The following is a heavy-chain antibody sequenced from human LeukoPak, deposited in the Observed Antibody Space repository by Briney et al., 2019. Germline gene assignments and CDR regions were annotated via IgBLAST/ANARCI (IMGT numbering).Heavy chain of an antibody. CDR2: MNPNSGNT. D-gene: IGHD6-13*01. Sequence: ASVKVSCKASGYTFTSYDINWVRRATGQGLEWMGWMNPNSGNTGYAQKFQGRVTITRNTSISTAYMELSSLRSEDTAVYYCARMEQSSSGFDYWGQGTLVTVSS. J-gene: IGHJ4*02. V-gene: IGHV1-8*03. CDR3: ARMEQSSSGFDY. CDR1: GYTFTSYD.